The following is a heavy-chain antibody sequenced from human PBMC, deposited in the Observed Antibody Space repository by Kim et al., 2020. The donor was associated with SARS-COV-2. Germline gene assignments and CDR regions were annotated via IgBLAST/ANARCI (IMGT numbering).Heavy chain of an antibody. J-gene: IGHJ6*02. CDR3: ANGDTLEWSSYGMDV. Sequence: GGSLRLSCAASGFTFGDYAMHWVRQAPGKGLEWVSGISWNSGSIGYADSVKGRFTISRDNAKNSLYLQMNSLRAEDTALYYCANGDTLEWSSYGMDVWGQGTTVTVSS. D-gene: IGHD3-3*01. CDR1: GFTFGDYA. CDR2: ISWNSGSI. V-gene: IGHV3-9*01.